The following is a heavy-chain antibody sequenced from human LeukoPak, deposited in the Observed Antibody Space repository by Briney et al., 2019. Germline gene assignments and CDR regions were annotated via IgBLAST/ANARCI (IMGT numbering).Heavy chain of an antibody. CDR1: GFTFTKNG. V-gene: IGHV3-74*01. D-gene: IGHD3-16*01. CDR3: ARDRFHAVES. Sequence: GRSLRLSCAASGFTFTKNGMHSVRQAPGKRLVWVSVIKDDGTTTAYADSVKGRCTISRDNAKNTVYLQMNSLRAEDTAIYYCARDRFHAVESWGQGTLVTVSS. J-gene: IGHJ5*01. CDR2: IKDDGTTT.